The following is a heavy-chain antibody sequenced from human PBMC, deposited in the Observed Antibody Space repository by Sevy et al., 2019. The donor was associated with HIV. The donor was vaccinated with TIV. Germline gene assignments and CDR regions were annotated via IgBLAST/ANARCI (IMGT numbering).Heavy chain of an antibody. V-gene: IGHV1-69*13. CDR1: GGAFSSYA. CDR3: AKVVAVGATVEWFDP. J-gene: IGHJ5*02. Sequence: ASVKVSCKASGGAFSSYAISWVRQAPGQWLEWMGGTIPIFGTSHYAQKFQGRVTITADESTNTAYMDLSSLRSEDTAVYFCAKVVAVGATVEWFDPWGQGTLVTVSS. D-gene: IGHD2-15*01. CDR2: TIPIFGTS.